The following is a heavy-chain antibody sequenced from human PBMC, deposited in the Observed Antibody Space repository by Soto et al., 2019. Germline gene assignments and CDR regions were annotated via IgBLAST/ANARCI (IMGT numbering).Heavy chain of an antibody. CDR2: IYYSGST. CDR1: GGSVSSGSYY. CDR3: AGDSTGGQLGHYYYGLDV. D-gene: IGHD6-6*01. V-gene: IGHV4-61*01. J-gene: IGHJ6*02. Sequence: SETLSLTCTVPGGSVSSGSYYWSWIRQPPGKGLEWIGYIYYSGSTNYNPSLKSRVTISVDTSKHQFSLKLSSVTAADTAVYYCAGDSTGGQLGHYYYGLDVWGQGTSVTVSS.